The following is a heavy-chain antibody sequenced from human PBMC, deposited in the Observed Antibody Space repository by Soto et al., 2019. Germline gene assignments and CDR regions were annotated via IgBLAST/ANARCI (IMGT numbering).Heavy chain of an antibody. CDR1: GFTFQSYA. CDR2: ISGNGDST. D-gene: IGHD1-1*01. CDR3: AKDRTGTDCFDY. Sequence: LRLSCAASGFTFQSYAMSWVRQAPGKGLEWVSAISGNGDSTYYADSVKGRFTISRDNSKNTLYLQMNSLRAEDTAVYYCAKDRTGTDCFDYRGQGTLVTVSS. V-gene: IGHV3-23*01. J-gene: IGHJ4*02.